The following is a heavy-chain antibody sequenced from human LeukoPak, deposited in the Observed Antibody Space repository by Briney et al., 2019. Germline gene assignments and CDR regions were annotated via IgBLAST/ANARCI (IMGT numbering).Heavy chain of an antibody. CDR3: VREFADDAFDI. Sequence: SETLSLTCAVPGASITNNNWWSWVRQPPGKGLEWVGEIYHSGNTNYNPSLKSRVTISVDKSKNQLSLKLDSVTAADTAVYYCVREFADDAFDIWGQGTMVTVSS. J-gene: IGHJ3*02. D-gene: IGHD2-21*01. CDR1: GASITNNNW. CDR2: IYHSGNT. V-gene: IGHV4-4*02.